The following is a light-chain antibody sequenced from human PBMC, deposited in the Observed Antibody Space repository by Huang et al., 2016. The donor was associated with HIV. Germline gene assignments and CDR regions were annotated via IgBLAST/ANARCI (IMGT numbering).Light chain of an antibody. V-gene: IGKV1-5*03. J-gene: IGKJ1*01. CDR3: QQYNSYSWT. CDR1: QSISYW. CDR2: KSS. Sequence: DIQMTQSPSTLSASVGDRVTITCRASQSISYWLAWYQQKPGKAPNLLIYKSSTLQSGVPSRFSGSGSGTEVTLTISSLQPDDFATYYCQQYNSYSWTFGQGTKVEIK.